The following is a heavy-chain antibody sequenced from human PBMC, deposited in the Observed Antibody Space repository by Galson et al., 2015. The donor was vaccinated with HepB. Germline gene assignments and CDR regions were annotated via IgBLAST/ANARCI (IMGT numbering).Heavy chain of an antibody. CDR1: GYTFSSYW. J-gene: IGHJ4*02. CDR2: IKQDGSEK. D-gene: IGHD2-15*01. V-gene: IGHV3-7*01. CDR3: ARAPYCSGGSCYEADY. Sequence: SVRLSCAASGYTFSSYWMNWVRQAPGQGLEWVANIKQDGSEKYYVDSVKGRFTISRDNAKNSLYLQMNSLRAEDTAVYYCARAPYCSGGSCYEADYWGQGTLVTVSS.